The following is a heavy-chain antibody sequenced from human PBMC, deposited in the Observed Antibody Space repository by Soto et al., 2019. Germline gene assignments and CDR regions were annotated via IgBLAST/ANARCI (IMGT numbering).Heavy chain of an antibody. D-gene: IGHD3-22*01. CDR3: ERVDYDSRYNWFDP. CDR2: IYYSGST. J-gene: IGHJ5*02. Sequence: PSETLSLTCTVSGGSISSYYWSWIRQPPGKGLEWIGYIYYSGSTNYNPSLKSRVTISVDTSKNQFSLKLSSVTAADTAVYYCERVDYDSRYNWFDPWGQGTLVTVSS. CDR1: GGSISSYY. V-gene: IGHV4-59*01.